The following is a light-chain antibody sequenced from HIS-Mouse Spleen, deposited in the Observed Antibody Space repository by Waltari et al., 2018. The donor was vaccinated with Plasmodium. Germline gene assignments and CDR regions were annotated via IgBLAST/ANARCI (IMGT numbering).Light chain of an antibody. J-gene: IGLJ3*02. V-gene: IGLV3-10*01. Sequence: SYELTQPPSVSVSPGQTARSTCSGDALPKKYAYWYQKKSGQAPVMVIYEDSKRPSGIPDGFSGSSSGTMASLTISGAQVEDEADYYCYSTDSSGNHRVFGGGTKLTVL. CDR3: YSTDSSGNHRV. CDR2: EDS. CDR1: ALPKKY.